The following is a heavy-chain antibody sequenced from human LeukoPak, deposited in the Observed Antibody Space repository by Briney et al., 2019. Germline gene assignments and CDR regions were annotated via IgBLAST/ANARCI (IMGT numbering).Heavy chain of an antibody. J-gene: IGHJ4*02. CDR2: ISSSGSTI. CDR1: GFTFSDYY. D-gene: IGHD3-10*01. Sequence: GGSLRLSCAASGFTFSDYYMSWIRQAAGKGLEWVSYISSSGSTIYYADSVKGRFTISRDNAKNSLYLQMNSLRAEDTAVYYCARESMYYYGTGSYYNGNYWGQGTLVTVSS. CDR3: ARESMYYYGTGSYYNGNY. V-gene: IGHV3-11*01.